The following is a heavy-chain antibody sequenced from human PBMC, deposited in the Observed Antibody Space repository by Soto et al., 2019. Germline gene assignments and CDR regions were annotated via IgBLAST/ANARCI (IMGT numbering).Heavy chain of an antibody. CDR1: GYPFSSYG. Sequence: VKVSCRASGYPFSSYGIVWVRQAPGQGLEWMGWISAYNGNTNYAQKLQGRVTMTTDTSTSTAYMELRSLRSDDTAVYYCAREDWNYPLDYWGQGTLVTVS. CDR3: AREDWNYPLDY. D-gene: IGHD1-7*01. CDR2: ISAYNGNT. J-gene: IGHJ4*02. V-gene: IGHV1-18*01.